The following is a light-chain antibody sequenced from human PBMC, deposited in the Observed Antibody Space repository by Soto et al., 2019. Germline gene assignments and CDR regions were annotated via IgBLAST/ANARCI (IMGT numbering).Light chain of an antibody. CDR1: QSVPKNY. CDR2: GPS. J-gene: IGKJ1*01. CDR3: QQYVSTPQT. Sequence: EIVLTQSPGTLSLSPGERATLSCRASQSVPKNYLAWYQHKPGQAHRLLIYGPSSRATGIPDRFSGSGSGTDFTLSISRLEPEDFAVYYCQQYVSTPQTFGQGTKVDIK. V-gene: IGKV3-20*01.